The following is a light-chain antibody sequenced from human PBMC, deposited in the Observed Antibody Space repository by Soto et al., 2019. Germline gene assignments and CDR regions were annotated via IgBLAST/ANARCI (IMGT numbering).Light chain of an antibody. CDR3: MQGTHWPAYT. V-gene: IGKV2-30*01. Sequence: DVVMTQSPLSLPVTLGQPASISCRSSQSLVYSDGNTYLNWFQQRPGHSPRRLIYKVSNRDSGVPDRFSGSVSGTDFTMKTSRVEAEDVGVYYCMQGTHWPAYTFGQGTKLEI. J-gene: IGKJ2*01. CDR1: QSLVYSDGNTY. CDR2: KVS.